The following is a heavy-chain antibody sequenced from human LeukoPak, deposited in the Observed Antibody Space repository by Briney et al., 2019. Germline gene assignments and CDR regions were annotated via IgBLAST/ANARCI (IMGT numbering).Heavy chain of an antibody. CDR2: IKQDGSEK. J-gene: IGHJ4*02. D-gene: IGHD5-12*01. Sequence: GGSLPLFCAASGFTFSRFWMSWVRQAPGKGLEWVANIKQDGSEKYYVDSVKGRFTISRDNAKNSLYLQMNSLRAEDTAVFYCARDGTYTDYDAVFDIWGQGTLVTVSS. V-gene: IGHV3-7*04. CDR1: GFTFSRFW. CDR3: ARDGTYTDYDAVFDI.